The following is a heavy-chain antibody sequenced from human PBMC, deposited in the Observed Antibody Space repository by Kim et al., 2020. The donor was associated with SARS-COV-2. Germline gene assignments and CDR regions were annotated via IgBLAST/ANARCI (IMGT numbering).Heavy chain of an antibody. D-gene: IGHD2-2*02. V-gene: IGHV3-23*01. CDR2: ISGSGGST. Sequence: GGSLRLSCAASGFTFSSYAMSWVRQAPGKGLEWVSAISGSGGSTYYADSVKGRFTISRDNSKNTLYLQMNSLRAEDTAVYYCAKGPVSVPAAIVHWFDPWGQGTLVTVSS. J-gene: IGHJ5*02. CDR1: GFTFSSYA. CDR3: AKGPVSVPAAIVHWFDP.